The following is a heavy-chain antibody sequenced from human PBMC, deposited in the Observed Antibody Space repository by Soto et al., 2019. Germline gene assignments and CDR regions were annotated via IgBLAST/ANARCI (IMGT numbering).Heavy chain of an antibody. J-gene: IGHJ4*02. Sequence: QVQLVESGGGLVKPGGSLRLSCAASGFTFSDYYMSWIRQAPGKGLEWVSYISSSSSYTNYADSVKGRFTISRDNAKNSLYLQMNSLRAEDTAVYYCARAPDYGDYHFAYWGQGTLVTVSS. V-gene: IGHV3-11*05. CDR1: GFTFSDYY. D-gene: IGHD4-17*01. CDR2: ISSSSSYT. CDR3: ARAPDYGDYHFAY.